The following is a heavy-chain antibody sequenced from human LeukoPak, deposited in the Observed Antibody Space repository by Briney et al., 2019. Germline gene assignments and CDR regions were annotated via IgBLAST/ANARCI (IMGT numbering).Heavy chain of an antibody. Sequence: GSLRLSCAASGFTFNSYWMSWVRQAPGKGLGWVANIMQDGSERYYVGSVRGRFTISRENAKNSLYLEMNSLRAEDTAVYYCARGREDCSRGSCYPFDYWGQGTLVTVSS. D-gene: IGHD2-15*01. CDR3: ARGREDCSRGSCYPFDY. V-gene: IGHV3-7*01. J-gene: IGHJ4*02. CDR1: GFTFNSYW. CDR2: IMQDGSER.